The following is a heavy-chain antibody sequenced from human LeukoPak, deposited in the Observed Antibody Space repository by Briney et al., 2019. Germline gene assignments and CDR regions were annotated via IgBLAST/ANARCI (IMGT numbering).Heavy chain of an antibody. V-gene: IGHV4-59*01. D-gene: IGHD4-17*01. Sequence: PSETLSLTCTVSGGSISSYYWSWIRQPPGKGLEWIGYIYYSGSTNYNPSLKSRVTISVDTSKNQFSLKLSSVTAADTAVYYCARADTTVTPFDPWGQGTLVTVSS. CDR3: ARADTTVTPFDP. CDR2: IYYSGST. J-gene: IGHJ5*02. CDR1: GGSISSYY.